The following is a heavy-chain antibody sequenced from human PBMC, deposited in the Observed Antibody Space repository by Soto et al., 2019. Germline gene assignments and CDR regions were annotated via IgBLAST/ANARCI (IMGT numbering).Heavy chain of an antibody. CDR1: GFTFSSYA. CDR3: AKGGPYYYDSSGYYDY. V-gene: IGHV3-23*01. J-gene: IGHJ4*02. CDR2: IRGSGGST. D-gene: IGHD3-22*01. Sequence: EVQLLESGGGLVQPGGSLRLSCAASGFTFSSYAMSWVRQAPGKGLEWVSAIRGSGGSTYYADSVKGRFTISRDNSKNTLYLQMTSLRAEDTAVYYCAKGGPYYYDSSGYYDYWGQGTLVTVSS.